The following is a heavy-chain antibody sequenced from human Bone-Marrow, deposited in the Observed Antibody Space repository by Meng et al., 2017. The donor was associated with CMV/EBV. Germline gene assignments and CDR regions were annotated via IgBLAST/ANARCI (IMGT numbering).Heavy chain of an antibody. V-gene: IGHV3-33*06. CDR2: IWYDGSNK. D-gene: IGHD3-3*01. CDR1: GFTFSSYS. CDR3: AKGQEQRITIFGVVIIPHYGMDV. Sequence: SCAASGFTFSSYSMNWVRQAPGKGLEWVAVIWYDGSNKYYADSVKGRFTISRDNSKNTLYLQMNSLRAEDTAVYYCAKGQEQRITIFGVVIIPHYGMDVWGQGTTVTVSS. J-gene: IGHJ6*02.